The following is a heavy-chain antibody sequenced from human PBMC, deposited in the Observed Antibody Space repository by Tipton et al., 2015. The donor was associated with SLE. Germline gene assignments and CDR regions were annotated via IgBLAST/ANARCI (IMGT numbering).Heavy chain of an antibody. CDR1: GFTFSSYG. J-gene: IGHJ4*02. V-gene: IGHV3-30*02. D-gene: IGHD2-15*01. CDR3: AKGGDSGGSCFDY. Sequence: SLRLSCAASGFTFSSYGMHWVRQAPGKGLEWVAFIRYDGSNKYYGDSVKGRFTISRDNSKNTLYLQMNSLRAEDTAVYYCAKGGDSGGSCFDYWGQGTLVTVSS. CDR2: IRYDGSNK.